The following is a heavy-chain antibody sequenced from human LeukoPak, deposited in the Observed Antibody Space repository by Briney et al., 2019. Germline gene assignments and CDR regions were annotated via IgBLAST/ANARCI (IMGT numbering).Heavy chain of an antibody. CDR2: INHSGST. CDR1: GGSFSGYY. D-gene: IGHD3-22*01. V-gene: IGHV4-34*01. J-gene: IGHJ4*02. Sequence: SETLSLTCAVYGGSFSGYYWSWIRQPPGKGLEWLGEINHSGSTNYNPSLKSRVTISVDTSKNQFSLKLSSVTAADTAVYYCARGKRNYYDSSGWNPYYYFDYWGQGTLVTVSS. CDR3: ARGKRNYYDSSGWNPYYYFDY.